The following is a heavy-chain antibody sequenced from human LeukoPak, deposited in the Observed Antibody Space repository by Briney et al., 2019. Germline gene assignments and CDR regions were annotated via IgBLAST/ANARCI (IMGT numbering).Heavy chain of an antibody. Sequence: ASVKVSCKASGYTFTGYYMHCVRQPPGQGLEWMGWINPNSGGTNYAQKFQGRVTMTRDTSISTAYMELSRLRSDDTAVYYCARELEYSSGLEGYWGQGPLVTVSS. CDR3: ARELEYSSGLEGY. J-gene: IGHJ4*02. CDR2: INPNSGGT. V-gene: IGHV1-2*02. CDR1: GYTFTGYY. D-gene: IGHD6-19*01.